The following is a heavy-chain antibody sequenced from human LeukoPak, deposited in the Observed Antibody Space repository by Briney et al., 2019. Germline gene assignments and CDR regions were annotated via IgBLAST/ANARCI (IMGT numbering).Heavy chain of an antibody. CDR3: GRPHGGSGSCDY. CDR1: GYTFTGYY. V-gene: IGHV1-2*02. D-gene: IGHD3-10*01. CDR2: INPNSGGT. J-gene: IGHJ4*02. Sequence: ASVKVSCKASGYTFTGYYMHWVRQAPGQGLEWMGWINPNSGGTNYAQKFQGRVTMTRDTSISTAYMELSRLRSDDTAVYYCGRPHGGSGSCDYWGQGTLVTVSS.